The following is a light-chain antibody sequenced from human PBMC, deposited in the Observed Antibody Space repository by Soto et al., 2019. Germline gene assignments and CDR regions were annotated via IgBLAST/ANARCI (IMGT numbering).Light chain of an antibody. CDR2: EVS. Sequence: QSVLTQPASVSGSPGQSITISCTGTSSDVGGYNYVSWYQQHPGKAPQLMIYEVSNRPSGVSNRFSGSKSGNTASLTISGLQAEYEAEYYCSSYTSSSIDYVFGTGTKLTVL. J-gene: IGLJ1*01. CDR1: SSDVGGYNY. V-gene: IGLV2-14*01. CDR3: SSYTSSSIDYV.